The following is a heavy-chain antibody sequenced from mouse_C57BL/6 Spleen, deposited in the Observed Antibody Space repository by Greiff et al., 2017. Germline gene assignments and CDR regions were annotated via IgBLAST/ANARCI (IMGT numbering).Heavy chain of an antibody. D-gene: IGHD2-4*01. V-gene: IGHV10-1*01. Sequence: EVQRVESGGGLVPPKGSLKLSCAASGFSFNTYAMNWVRQAPGKGLEWVARIRSKSNNYATYYADSVKDRFTISRDDSESMLYLQMNNLKTEDTAMYYCVRHGDYDWYVDVWGTGTTVTVSS. CDR3: VRHGDYDWYVDV. CDR2: IRSKSNNYAT. J-gene: IGHJ1*03. CDR1: GFSFNTYA.